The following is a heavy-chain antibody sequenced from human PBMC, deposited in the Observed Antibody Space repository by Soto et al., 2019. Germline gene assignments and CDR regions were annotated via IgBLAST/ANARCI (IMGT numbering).Heavy chain of an antibody. V-gene: IGHV1-69*06. D-gene: IGHD3-22*01. J-gene: IGHJ5*02. CDR3: ARANDSSGYYYPVSWFDP. CDR1: GGTFSSYA. CDR2: IIPIFGTA. Sequence: ASVEVSCKXSGGTFSSYAISWVRQAPGQGLEWMGGIIPIFGTANYAQKFQGRVTITADKSTSTAYMELSSLRSEDTAVYYCARANDSSGYYYPVSWFDPWGQGTLVTVSS.